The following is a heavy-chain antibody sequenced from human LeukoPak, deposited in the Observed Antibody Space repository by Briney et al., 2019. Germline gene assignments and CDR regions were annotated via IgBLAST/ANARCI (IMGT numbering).Heavy chain of an antibody. CDR3: AKQLGYCSDGSCYFPY. Sequence: GGSLRLSCAASGFTFSSYSMNWVRQAPGKGLEWVSAISNNGGYTYHADSVQGRFTISRDNSKSTLCLQMNSLRAEDTAVYYCAKQLGYCSDGSCYFPYWGQGTLVTVSS. V-gene: IGHV3-23*01. D-gene: IGHD2-15*01. CDR1: GFTFSSYS. CDR2: ISNNGGYT. J-gene: IGHJ4*02.